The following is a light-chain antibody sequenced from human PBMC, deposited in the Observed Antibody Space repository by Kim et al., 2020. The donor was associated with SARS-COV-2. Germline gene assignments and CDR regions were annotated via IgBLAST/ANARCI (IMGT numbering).Light chain of an antibody. J-gene: IGLJ2*01. CDR3: SSYAGRQNLV. V-gene: IGLV2-8*01. CDR1: SSDIGGYNF. CDR2: EVN. Sequence: GQAATTSGPGTSSDIGGYNFVAWYQQHPGKAPKVMIYEVNKRPSGVPDRFSGSKSGNTASLTVSGLQAEDEADYYCSSYAGRQNLVFGGGTQLTVL.